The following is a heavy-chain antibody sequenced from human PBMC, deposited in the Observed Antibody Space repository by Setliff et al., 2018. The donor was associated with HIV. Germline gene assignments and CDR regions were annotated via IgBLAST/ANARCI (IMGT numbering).Heavy chain of an antibody. CDR2: IYYSGST. CDR1: GGSISSSSYY. Sequence: SETLSLTCTVSGGSISSSSYYWGWIRQPPGKGLEWIGSIYYSGSTNYNPSLKSRVTISVDTSKNQFSLKLSSVTAADTAVYYCARVYSSGYYRAGGYYMDVWGKGTTVTVSS. CDR3: ARVYSSGYYRAGGYYMDV. J-gene: IGHJ6*03. V-gene: IGHV4-39*07. D-gene: IGHD3-22*01.